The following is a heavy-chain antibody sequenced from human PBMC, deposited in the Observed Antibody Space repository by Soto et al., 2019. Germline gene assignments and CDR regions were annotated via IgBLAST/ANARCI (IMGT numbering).Heavy chain of an antibody. V-gene: IGHV5-51*01. D-gene: IGHD6-13*01. CDR2: IYPGDSDT. CDR1: GYTFATNW. J-gene: IGHJ4*02. Sequence: PGESLKISCKGSGYTFATNWIGWVRQMPGKGLEWMGIIYPGDSDTRYSPSFEGQVTMSADKSISTAYLQWSSLKASDTAMYYCARVLTYTSSWNYFDYWGQGTLVTVSS. CDR3: ARVLTYTSSWNYFDY.